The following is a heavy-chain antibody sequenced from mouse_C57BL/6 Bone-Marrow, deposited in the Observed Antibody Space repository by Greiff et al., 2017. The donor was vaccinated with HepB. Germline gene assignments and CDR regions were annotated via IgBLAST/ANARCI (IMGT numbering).Heavy chain of an antibody. J-gene: IGHJ1*03. CDR1: GFTFSDYY. CDR3: ARDRFAYGRDWYFDV. V-gene: IGHV5-16*01. CDR2: INYDGSST. Sequence: EVNLVESEGGLVQPGSSMKLSCTASGFTFSDYYMAWVRQVPEKGLEWVANINYDGSSTYYLDSLKSRFIISRDNAKNILYLQMSSLKSEDTATYYCARDRFAYGRDWYFDVWGTGTTVTVSS. D-gene: IGHD1-1*01.